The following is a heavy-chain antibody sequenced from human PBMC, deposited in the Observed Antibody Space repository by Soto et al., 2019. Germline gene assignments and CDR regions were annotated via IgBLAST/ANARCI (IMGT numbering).Heavy chain of an antibody. D-gene: IGHD6-13*01. Sequence: PSETLSLTCTVSGGSVSSGSYYWSWIRQPPGKGLEWIGSIYYSGSTYYNPSLKSRVTISVDTSKNQFSLKLSSVTAADTAVYYCARQRYSSSWYGRYYYYYDYMDVWGKGTTVTVSS. V-gene: IGHV4-39*01. CDR1: GGSVSSGSYY. CDR2: IYYSGST. J-gene: IGHJ6*03. CDR3: ARQRYSSSWYGRYYYYYDYMDV.